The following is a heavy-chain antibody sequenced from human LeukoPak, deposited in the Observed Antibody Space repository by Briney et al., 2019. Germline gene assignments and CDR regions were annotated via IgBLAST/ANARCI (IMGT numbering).Heavy chain of an antibody. J-gene: IGHJ3*02. CDR3: ARNRSIAVTGIGRPNAFDI. V-gene: IGHV4-39*01. D-gene: IGHD6-19*01. Sequence: PSETLSLTCTASGGSISSSSNYWGWIPQSPGKGLEWIGSVYYSGSTYYNPSVKGRVTISVDTSKNQLSLNLSSLTAADTAVYFCARNRSIAVTGIGRPNAFDIWGQGTMVTVAS. CDR2: VYYSGST. CDR1: GGSISSSSNY.